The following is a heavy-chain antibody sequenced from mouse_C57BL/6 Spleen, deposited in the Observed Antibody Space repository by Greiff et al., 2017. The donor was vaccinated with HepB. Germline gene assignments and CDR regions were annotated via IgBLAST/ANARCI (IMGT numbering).Heavy chain of an antibody. J-gene: IGHJ4*01. CDR2: ISYDGSN. V-gene: IGHV3-6*01. D-gene: IGHD2-3*01. CDR1: GYSITSGYY. Sequence: EVQLVESGPGLVKPSQSLSLTCSVTGYSITSGYYWNWIRQFPGNKLEWMGYISYDGSNNYNPSLKNRISITRDTSKNQFFLKLNSVTTEDTATYYCARDGMDYAMDYWGQGTSVTVSS. CDR3: ARDGMDYAMDY.